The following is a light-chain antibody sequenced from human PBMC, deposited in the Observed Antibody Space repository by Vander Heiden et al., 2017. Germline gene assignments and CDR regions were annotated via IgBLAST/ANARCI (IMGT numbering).Light chain of an antibody. CDR3: QAWDSGTQGI. V-gene: IGLV3-1*01. CDR1: KLGDKY. J-gene: IGLJ2*01. CDR2: QNS. Sequence: SYELTQPPSVSVSPGQTASITCSGDKLGDKYVYWYQQKSGQSPVLGIYQNSNGPSGIPERVSGSNSGNTETLTISGTQALDEADDYCQAWDSGTQGIFGGGTKLTVL.